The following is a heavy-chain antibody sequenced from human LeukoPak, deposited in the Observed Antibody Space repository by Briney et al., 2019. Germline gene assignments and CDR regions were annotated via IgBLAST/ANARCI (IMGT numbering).Heavy chain of an antibody. CDR1: GGSISGHY. V-gene: IGHV4-59*11. D-gene: IGHD3-3*01. CDR2: TYYSGST. Sequence: PSETLSLTCTVSGGSISGHYWSWIRQPPGKGLGWIGLTYYSGSTNFNPSLKSRVTISLDTSKNQFSLKLRSVTAADTAVYYCARVLEDYDFWSGYVDYWGQGTLVTVSS. CDR3: ARVLEDYDFWSGYVDY. J-gene: IGHJ4*02.